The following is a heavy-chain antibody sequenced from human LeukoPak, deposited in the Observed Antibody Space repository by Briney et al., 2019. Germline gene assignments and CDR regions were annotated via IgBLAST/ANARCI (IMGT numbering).Heavy chain of an antibody. CDR1: GFTFSDYY. V-gene: IGHV3-11*06. Sequence: GGSLRLSCAASGFTFSDYYMTWIRQAPGKGLEWLSYISSGSDYTDYADSVKGRFTISGDNAKNSLYLQMNGLRVEDTAVYYCARDQPDYYDSSGYYRWGQGTLVTVSS. CDR3: ARDQPDYYDSSGYYR. J-gene: IGHJ4*02. CDR2: ISSGSDYT. D-gene: IGHD3-22*01.